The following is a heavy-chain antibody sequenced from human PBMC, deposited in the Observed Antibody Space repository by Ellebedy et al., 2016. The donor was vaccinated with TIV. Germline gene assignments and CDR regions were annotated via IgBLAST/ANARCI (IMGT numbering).Heavy chain of an antibody. Sequence: ASVKVSCKASGGTFSSYAISWVRQATGQGLEWMGWMNPNSGTTGCAQKFQDRITITRDTSINTAYMELSSLRSEDTAVYYCARDYGGNPGWFDPWGQGTLVTVSS. J-gene: IGHJ5*02. D-gene: IGHD4-23*01. CDR2: MNPNSGTT. CDR1: GGTFSSYA. V-gene: IGHV1-8*03. CDR3: ARDYGGNPGWFDP.